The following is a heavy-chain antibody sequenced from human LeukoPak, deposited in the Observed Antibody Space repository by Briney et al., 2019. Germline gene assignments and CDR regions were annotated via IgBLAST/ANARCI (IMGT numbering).Heavy chain of an antibody. Sequence: PGGSLRLSCTASGFTFGDYVMSWVRQAPGKGLEWVFSIKSDGSATAYADSVKGRFSMSTDSAKYTASLHMNSLRVEDTAMYYCAMDINGDLFHVWGQGTPVTVSS. CDR3: AMDINGDLFHV. CDR1: GFTFGDYV. D-gene: IGHD2-2*03. CDR2: IKSDGSAT. J-gene: IGHJ4*02. V-gene: IGHV3-20*04.